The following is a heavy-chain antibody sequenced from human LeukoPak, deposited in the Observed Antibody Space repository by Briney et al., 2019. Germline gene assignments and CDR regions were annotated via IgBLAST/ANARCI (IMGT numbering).Heavy chain of an antibody. V-gene: IGHV3-30*18. J-gene: IGHJ4*02. CDR3: AKDLSDGYNLDY. CDR1: GFTFSSYG. Sequence: TVGSLRLSCAASGFTFSSYGMHWVRQAPGKGLEWVAVISYDGSNKYYADSVKGRFTISRDNSKNTLYLQMNSLRAEDTAVYYCAKDLSDGYNLDYWGQGTLVTVSS. D-gene: IGHD5-24*01. CDR2: ISYDGSNK.